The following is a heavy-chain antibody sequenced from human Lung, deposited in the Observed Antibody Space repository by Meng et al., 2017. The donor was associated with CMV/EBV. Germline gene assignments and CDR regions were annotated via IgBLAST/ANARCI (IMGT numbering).Heavy chain of an antibody. J-gene: IGHJ4*02. CDR2: ISAYNGNT. Sequence: QAQLVQSGGEVKKPVASVKVSYKASGYTFTNYGITWVRQAPGQGLEWMGWISAYNGNTNYAQTLQGRVTMTTDTSTSTAYMELGSLRSDDTAVYYCARVEVGITSGDYWGQGTLVTVSS. CDR1: GYTFTNYG. D-gene: IGHD1-26*01. V-gene: IGHV1-18*01. CDR3: ARVEVGITSGDY.